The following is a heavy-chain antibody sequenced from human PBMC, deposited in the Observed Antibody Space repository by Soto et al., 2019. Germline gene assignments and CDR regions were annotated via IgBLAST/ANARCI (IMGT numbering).Heavy chain of an antibody. CDR3: ARWAGYST. CDR1: GYTFTSYD. D-gene: IGHD3-9*01. Sequence: QVQLVQSGAEVKKPGASVKVSCKASGYTFTSYDVNWLRQATGQGLEWMGWMNPNSGNTSSAQKFQGRVTMTRDTSITPAYLELGSLTSEDTAVYYCARWAGYSTWGQGTLVTVSS. CDR2: MNPNSGNT. J-gene: IGHJ5*02. V-gene: IGHV1-8*01.